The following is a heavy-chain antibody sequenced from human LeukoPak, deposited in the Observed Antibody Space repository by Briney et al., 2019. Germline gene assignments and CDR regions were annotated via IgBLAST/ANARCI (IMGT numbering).Heavy chain of an antibody. Sequence: ASVKVSCKASGYTFTGYYMHWVRQAPGQGLEWMGWINPNSGGTNYAQKFQGRVTMTRDTSISTAYMELSRLRSDDTAVYYCARDPLGVVVPAAIRGLDYWGQGTLVTVSS. D-gene: IGHD2-2*02. CDR1: GYTFTGYY. CDR3: ARDPLGVVVPAAIRGLDY. V-gene: IGHV1-2*02. J-gene: IGHJ4*02. CDR2: INPNSGGT.